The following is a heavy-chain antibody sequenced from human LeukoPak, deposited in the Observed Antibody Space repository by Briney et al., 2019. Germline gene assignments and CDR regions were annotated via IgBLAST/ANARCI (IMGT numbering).Heavy chain of an antibody. V-gene: IGHV1-69*06. CDR3: ARGGGYGSGWYDRYNWFDP. Sequence: ASVTVSFKASGGTFSSYAISWVRQAPGQGLEWMGGIIPIFGTANYAQKFQGRVTITADKSTSTAYMELSSLRSEDTAVYYCARGGGYGSGWYDRYNWFDPWGQGTLVTVSS. CDR1: GGTFSSYA. D-gene: IGHD6-19*01. J-gene: IGHJ5*02. CDR2: IIPIFGTA.